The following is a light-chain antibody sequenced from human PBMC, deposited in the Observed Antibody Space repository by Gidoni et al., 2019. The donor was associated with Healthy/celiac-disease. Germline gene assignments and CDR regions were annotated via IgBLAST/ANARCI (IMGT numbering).Light chain of an antibody. CDR2: DAS. CDR3: QQRET. V-gene: IGKV3-11*01. Sequence: EIVLTQSPATLSLSPGERATLSCRASQSVSSYLAWYQQKPGQAPRLLIYDASNRATGIPARFSGGGSGTDFTLTISSLEPEDFAVYYCQQRETFGGGTKVEIK. CDR1: QSVSSY. J-gene: IGKJ4*01.